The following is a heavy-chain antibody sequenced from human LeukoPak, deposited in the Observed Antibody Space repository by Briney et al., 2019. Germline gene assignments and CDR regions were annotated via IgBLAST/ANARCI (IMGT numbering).Heavy chain of an antibody. D-gene: IGHD3-22*01. J-gene: IGHJ3*02. CDR1: GFTFSSYR. CDR2: ISSSSSYI. Sequence: GGSLRLSCAASGFTFSSYRMNWVRQAPGKGLEWVSSISSSSSYIYYADSVKGRFTISRDNAKNSLNLQMNSLRAEDTAVYYCAREVSTMIVVVGDAFDIWGQGTMVTVSS. V-gene: IGHV3-21*01. CDR3: AREVSTMIVVVGDAFDI.